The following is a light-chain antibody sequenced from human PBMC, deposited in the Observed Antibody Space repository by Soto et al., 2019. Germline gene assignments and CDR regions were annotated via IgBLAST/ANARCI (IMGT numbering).Light chain of an antibody. Sequence: DIQLTQSPSFLSASVGDRVTITCRASQAISSSLAWYQHNPGKAPMLLIYAASTLQNGVPSSFSGSGSGTEFTLTISSLQPEDFATYYCQHLNDYRYTFGQGTKVEIK. CDR3: QHLNDYRYT. CDR2: AAS. CDR1: QAISSS. V-gene: IGKV1-9*01. J-gene: IGKJ2*01.